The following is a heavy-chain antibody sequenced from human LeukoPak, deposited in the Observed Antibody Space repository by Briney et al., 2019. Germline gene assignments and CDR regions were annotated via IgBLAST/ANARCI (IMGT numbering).Heavy chain of an antibody. V-gene: IGHV4-4*02. CDR1: GDSISSSNW. CDR3: GRVGSSRWPFRFEP. CDR2: IYHSGST. D-gene: IGHD6-13*01. Sequence: SGTLSLTCAVSGDSISSSNWWSWVRQPPGKGLEWIGEIYHSGSTNYNPSLKSRVTISVDKSKNQFSLKLSSVTAADTAVYYCGRVGSSRWPFRFEPWGQGTLVT. J-gene: IGHJ5*02.